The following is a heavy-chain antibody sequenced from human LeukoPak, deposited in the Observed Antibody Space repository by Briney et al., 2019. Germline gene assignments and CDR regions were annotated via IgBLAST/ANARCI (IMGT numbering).Heavy chain of an antibody. CDR3: ARRYYETNVYDRHFDH. CDR1: GFTFSRDW. J-gene: IGHJ4*02. CDR2: SSDDGSIT. D-gene: IGHD3-22*01. V-gene: IGHV3-74*03. Sequence: GGSLRLSCAASGFTFSRDWMHWVRQAPGKGPVWVSRSSDDGSITTYADSVKGRFTISRDNAKSTMFLQMNSLRAEDTAVYFCARRYYETNVYDRHFDHWGQGILVTVSS.